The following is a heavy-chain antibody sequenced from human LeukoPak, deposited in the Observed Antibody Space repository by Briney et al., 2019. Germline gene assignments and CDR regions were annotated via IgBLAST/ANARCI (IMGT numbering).Heavy chain of an antibody. D-gene: IGHD3-22*01. Sequence: GGSLRLSCAASGFIFSSYWMSWVRRVPGKGLEWVANIKQDGTEKYYVDSVKGRFTISRDNAKNSLYLQMNSLRAEDTAVYYCARDLKRRVYYDSSGSDDAFDIWGQGTMVTVSS. V-gene: IGHV3-7*01. CDR2: IKQDGTEK. CDR3: ARDLKRRVYYDSSGSDDAFDI. J-gene: IGHJ3*02. CDR1: GFIFSSYW.